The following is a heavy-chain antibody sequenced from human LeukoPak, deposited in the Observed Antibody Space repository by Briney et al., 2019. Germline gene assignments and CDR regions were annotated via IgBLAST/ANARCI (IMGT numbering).Heavy chain of an antibody. CDR3: ARGQRREWCMLSSPSCRYGMDV. CDR2: INHSGST. CDR1: GGSFSGYY. V-gene: IGHV4-34*01. D-gene: IGHD2-8*01. J-gene: IGHJ6*02. Sequence: SETLSLTCAVYGGSFSGYYWSWIRQPPGKGLEWIGEINHSGSTNYNPSLKSRVTISVDTSKNQFSPKLSSVTAADTAVYYCARGQRREWCMLSSPSCRYGMDVWGQGNTVTVSS.